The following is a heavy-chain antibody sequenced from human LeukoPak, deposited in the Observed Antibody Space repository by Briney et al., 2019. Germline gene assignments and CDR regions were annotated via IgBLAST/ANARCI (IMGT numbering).Heavy chain of an antibody. CDR1: GFTFDDYA. Sequence: GGSLRLSCAASGFTFDDYAMHWVRQAPGKGLEWVSVISWNSGSIGYADSVKGRFTISRDNAKNSLYLQMNSLRAEDMALYYCAKDIGWNYERRAFDIWGQGTMVTVSS. CDR3: AKDIGWNYERRAFDI. V-gene: IGHV3-9*03. D-gene: IGHD1-7*01. CDR2: ISWNSGSI. J-gene: IGHJ3*02.